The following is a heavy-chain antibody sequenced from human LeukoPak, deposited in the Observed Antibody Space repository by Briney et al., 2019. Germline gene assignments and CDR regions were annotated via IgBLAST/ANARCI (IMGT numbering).Heavy chain of an antibody. D-gene: IGHD3-22*01. V-gene: IGHV3-21*01. CDR1: AFTFSNYN. CDR3: ASGEMYYYDSSGADY. Sequence: GGSLRLSCAASAFTFSNYNMNWVRQAPGKGLEWVSSITSSGSYIYYADSVKGRFTISRDNAKNSLYLQMNSLRAEDTAVYYCASGEMYYYDSSGADYWGQGALVTVSS. J-gene: IGHJ4*02. CDR2: ITSSGSYI.